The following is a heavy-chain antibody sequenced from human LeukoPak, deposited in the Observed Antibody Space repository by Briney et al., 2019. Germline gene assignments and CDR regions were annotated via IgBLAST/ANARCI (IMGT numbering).Heavy chain of an antibody. CDR1: GFTFRSYW. V-gene: IGHV3-7*01. J-gene: IGHJ4*02. CDR3: ARGRLPSSYKGFDC. CDR2: VKQDGAEK. D-gene: IGHD1-26*01. Sequence: QPGGSLRLSCAASGFTFRSYWMSWVRQAPGKGLEWVANVKQDGAEKYYVDSVKGRFIISRDNAENSLYLQANSLRAEDTAVYYCARGRLPSSYKGFDCWGQGTPVTVSS.